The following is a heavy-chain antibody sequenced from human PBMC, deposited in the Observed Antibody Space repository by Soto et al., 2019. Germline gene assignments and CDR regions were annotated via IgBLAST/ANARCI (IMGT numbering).Heavy chain of an antibody. D-gene: IGHD5-18*01. CDR1: GGTFSSYA. CDR3: ARHNFGYSYGLFYFDY. Sequence: SVKVSCKASGGTFSSYAISWVRQAPGQGLEWMGGIIPIFGTANYAQKFQGRVTITADESTSTAYMELSSLRSEDTAVYYCARHNFGYSYGLFYFDYWGQGTLVTVSS. J-gene: IGHJ4*02. V-gene: IGHV1-69*13. CDR2: IIPIFGTA.